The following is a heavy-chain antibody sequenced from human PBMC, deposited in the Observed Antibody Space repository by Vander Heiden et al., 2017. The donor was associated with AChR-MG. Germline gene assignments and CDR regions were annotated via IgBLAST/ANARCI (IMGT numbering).Heavy chain of an antibody. V-gene: IGHV3-23*01. J-gene: IGHJ4*02. CDR1: GFTFSSYA. CDR3: AKANDYGDTPPTGD. Sequence: EVQLLESGGGLVQPGRSLRLSCAASGFTFSSYAMSWVRQAPGKGLEWVSAISGSGGSTYYADSVKGRFTISRDNSKNTLYLQMNSLRAEDTAVYYCAKANDYGDTPPTGDWGQGTLVTVSS. CDR2: ISGSGGST. D-gene: IGHD4-17*01.